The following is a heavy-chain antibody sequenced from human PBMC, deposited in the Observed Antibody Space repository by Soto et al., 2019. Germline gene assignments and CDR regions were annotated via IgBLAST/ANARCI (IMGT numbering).Heavy chain of an antibody. CDR1: GFTFSSYE. Sequence: GGSLRLSCAASGFTFSSYEMNWVRQAPGKGLEWVSYISSSGSTIYYADSVKGRFTISRDNAKNSLYLQMNSLRAEDTAVYYCARETADYYDSSGYWPPWFDPWGQGTLVTVSS. D-gene: IGHD3-22*01. V-gene: IGHV3-48*03. CDR2: ISSSGSTI. J-gene: IGHJ5*02. CDR3: ARETADYYDSSGYWPPWFDP.